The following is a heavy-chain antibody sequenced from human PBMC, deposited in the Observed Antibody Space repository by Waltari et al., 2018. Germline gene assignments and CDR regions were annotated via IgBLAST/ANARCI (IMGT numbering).Heavy chain of an antibody. CDR1: GFTFSSYG. J-gene: IGHJ3*02. D-gene: IGHD2-21*01. Sequence: QVQLVESGGGVVQPGRSLRLSCAASGFTFSSYGMHWVRQAPGKGLEWVAVIWYDGSNKYYADSVKGRFTISRDNSKNTLYLQMNSLRAEDTAVYYCAKESGTPVIAFDIWGQGTMVTVSS. CDR3: AKESGTPVIAFDI. V-gene: IGHV3-33*06. CDR2: IWYDGSNK.